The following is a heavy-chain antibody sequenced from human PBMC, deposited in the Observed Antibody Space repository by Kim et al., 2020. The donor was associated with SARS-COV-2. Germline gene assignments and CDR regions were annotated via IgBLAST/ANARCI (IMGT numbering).Heavy chain of an antibody. CDR3: ARETVIAANYYGMDV. Sequence: AQQLHDRVTLTTDTSTSTAYMELRSLRSDDTAVYYCARETVIAANYYGMDVWGQGTTVTVSS. D-gene: IGHD4-4*01. J-gene: IGHJ6*02. V-gene: IGHV1-18*01.